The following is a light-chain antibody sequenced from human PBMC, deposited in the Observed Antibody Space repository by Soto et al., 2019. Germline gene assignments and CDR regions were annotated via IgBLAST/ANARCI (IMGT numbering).Light chain of an antibody. Sequence: QSLLTQPASVSGSPGQSITISCPGTSRDVCRYNYVSWYQQHPGKAPKLMIYDVSNRPSGVSNRFSGSKSGNTASLTISGLQAEDEADYYCSSYTSSSTLFVFGTGTKVTVL. CDR1: SRDVCRYNY. CDR3: SSYTSSSTLFV. V-gene: IGLV2-14*01. J-gene: IGLJ1*01. CDR2: DVS.